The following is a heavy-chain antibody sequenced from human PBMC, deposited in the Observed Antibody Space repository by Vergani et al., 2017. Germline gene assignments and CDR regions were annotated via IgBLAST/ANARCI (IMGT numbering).Heavy chain of an antibody. Sequence: EVQLVESGGGLVQPGGSLRLSCSASGFTFSSYAMHWVRQAPGKGLEYVSAISSNGGSTYYADSVKGRFTISRDNSKNTLYLQMSSLRAEDTAVYYCVKDATLSPVYFVYWGQGTLVTVSS. CDR1: GFTFSSYA. J-gene: IGHJ4*02. V-gene: IGHV3-64D*06. CDR3: VKDATLSPVYFVY. CDR2: ISSNGGST.